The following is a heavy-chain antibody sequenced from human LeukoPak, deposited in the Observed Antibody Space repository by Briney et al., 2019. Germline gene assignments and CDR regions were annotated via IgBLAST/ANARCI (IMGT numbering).Heavy chain of an antibody. D-gene: IGHD6-13*01. J-gene: IGHJ4*02. CDR3: ARDLSQYSSSWGDY. CDR1: GYTFTGYY. V-gene: IGHV1-2*02. CDR2: INPNSGGT. Sequence: ASVKVCCKASGYTFTGYYMHWVRQAPGQGLEWMGWINPNSGGTNYAQKFQGRVTMTRDTSISTAYMELSRLRSDDTAVYYCARDLSQYSSSWGDYWGQGTLVTVSS.